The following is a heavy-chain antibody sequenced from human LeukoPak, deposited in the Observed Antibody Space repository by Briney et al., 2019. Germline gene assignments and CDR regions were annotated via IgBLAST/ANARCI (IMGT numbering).Heavy chain of an antibody. CDR3: ARGYCSGGSCYYFDY. CDR2: ISYDGSNK. V-gene: IGHV3-30*04. D-gene: IGHD2-15*01. Sequence: GGSLRLSCAASGFTFSSYAMHWVRQAPGKGLEWVAVISYDGSNKYYADSVKGRFTISRDNSKNTPYLQMNSLRAEDTAVYYCARGYCSGGSCYYFDYWGQGTLVTVSS. J-gene: IGHJ4*02. CDR1: GFTFSSYA.